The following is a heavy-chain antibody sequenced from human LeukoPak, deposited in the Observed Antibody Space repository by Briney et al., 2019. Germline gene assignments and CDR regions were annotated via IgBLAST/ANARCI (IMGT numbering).Heavy chain of an antibody. D-gene: IGHD3-10*01. CDR1: GGSISSYY. J-gene: IGHJ4*02. CDR2: IYYTGST. V-gene: IGHV4-59*01. Sequence: ASETLSLTCTVSGGSISSYYWSWIRQPPGKGLEWIGYIYYTGSTNYNPSLKSRVTISVDTSKNQFSQKLSSVTAADTAVYYCARGNYYGSGSFPSYYFDYWGQGTLVTVSS. CDR3: ARGNYYGSGSFPSYYFDY.